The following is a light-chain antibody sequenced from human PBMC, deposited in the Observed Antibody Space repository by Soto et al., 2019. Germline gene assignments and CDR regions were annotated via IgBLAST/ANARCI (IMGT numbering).Light chain of an antibody. CDR2: SNN. CDR1: SSNIGSNT. Sequence: QSVLTQPPSASGTPGQRVTISCSGSSSNIGSNTVNWYQQLPGTAPTLLIYSNNQRPSGVPDRFSGSKSGTSASLAISGLQSEDEADYYCAAWDDSLRVVFGGGTKVTVL. V-gene: IGLV1-44*01. CDR3: AAWDDSLRVV. J-gene: IGLJ2*01.